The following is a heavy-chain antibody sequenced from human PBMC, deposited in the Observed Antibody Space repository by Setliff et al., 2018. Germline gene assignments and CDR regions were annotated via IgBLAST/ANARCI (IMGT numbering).Heavy chain of an antibody. CDR1: GDSISSGIYH. J-gene: IGHJ2*01. D-gene: IGHD3-3*01. V-gene: IGHV4-39*07. Sequence: SETLSLTCSVSGDSISSGIYHWSWIRQPAGKGLEWIGSIYYSGSTYYNPSLKSRVTISVDTSKNQFSLKLSSVTAADTAVYYCARDILNFWSGFVLRYFDLWGRGTLVTVSS. CDR3: ARDILNFWSGFVLRYFDL. CDR2: IYYSGST.